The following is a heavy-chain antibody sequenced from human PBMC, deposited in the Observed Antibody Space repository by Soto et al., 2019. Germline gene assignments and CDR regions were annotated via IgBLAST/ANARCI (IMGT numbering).Heavy chain of an antibody. D-gene: IGHD5-18*01. J-gene: IGHJ4*02. Sequence: PGESLKISCKGSGYSFTSYWIGWVRQMPGKGLEWMGIIYPGDSDTRYSPSFQGQVTISADKSISTAYLQWSSLKASDTAMYYCARLFPVDTALPVYFDYWGQGTLVTVSS. V-gene: IGHV5-51*01. CDR2: IYPGDSDT. CDR1: GYSFTSYW. CDR3: ARLFPVDTALPVYFDY.